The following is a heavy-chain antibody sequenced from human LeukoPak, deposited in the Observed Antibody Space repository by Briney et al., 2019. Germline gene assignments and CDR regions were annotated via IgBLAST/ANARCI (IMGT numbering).Heavy chain of an antibody. Sequence: PGRSLRLYCAASGFNFDDYVMHWARQAPGKGLELVSGLSWNSGSIGYADSVKGRFTISRDNAKNSLYLQMNSLRAEDMALYYCAKAPRGEYYFDYWGQGTLVTVSS. V-gene: IGHV3-9*03. CDR3: AKAPRGEYYFDY. D-gene: IGHD3-10*01. CDR2: LSWNSGSI. J-gene: IGHJ4*02. CDR1: GFNFDDYV.